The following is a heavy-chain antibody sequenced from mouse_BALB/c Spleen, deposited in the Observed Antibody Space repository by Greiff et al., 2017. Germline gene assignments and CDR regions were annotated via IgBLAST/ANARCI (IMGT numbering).Heavy chain of an antibody. CDR1: GFSLTSYG. D-gene: IGHD2-4*01. J-gene: IGHJ3*01. CDR2: IWAGGST. V-gene: IGHV2-9*02. CDR3: ARGMITTDDDLAY. Sequence: VMLVESGPGLVAPSQSLSITCTVSGFSLTSYGVHWVRQPPGKGLEWLGVIWAGGSTNYNSALMSRLSISKDNSKSQVFLKMNSLRTDDTAMYYCARGMITTDDDLAYWGQGTLVTVSA.